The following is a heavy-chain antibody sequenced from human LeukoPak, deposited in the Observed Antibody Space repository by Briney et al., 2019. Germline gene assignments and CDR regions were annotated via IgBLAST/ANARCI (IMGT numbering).Heavy chain of an antibody. CDR1: GFTFSSYG. CDR2: ISYDGSNK. D-gene: IGHD6-13*01. Sequence: GGSLRLSCAASGFTFSSYGMHWVRQAPGKGLEWVAVISYDGSNKYYADSVKGRFTISRENAKNSLYLQMNSLRAGDTAVYYCARGARPEAGTRNWFDPWGQGTLVTVSS. J-gene: IGHJ5*02. V-gene: IGHV3-30*03. CDR3: ARGARPEAGTRNWFDP.